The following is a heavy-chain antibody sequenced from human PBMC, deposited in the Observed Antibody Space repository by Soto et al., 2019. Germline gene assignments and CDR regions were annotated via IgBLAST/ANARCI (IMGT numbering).Heavy chain of an antibody. J-gene: IGHJ4*02. D-gene: IGHD3-22*01. V-gene: IGHV5-51*01. CDR3: ARSYYDSSGYYYDMDY. Sequence: GESLKISCKGSGYNYDTYWIAWVRQMPGKGLEWMGIIFPRDSDTRYRPSFQGQVTISADRSTTTAYLQWYSLKASDTAMYYCARSYYDSSGYYYDMDYWGQGTLVPVSS. CDR1: GYNYDTYW. CDR2: IFPRDSDT.